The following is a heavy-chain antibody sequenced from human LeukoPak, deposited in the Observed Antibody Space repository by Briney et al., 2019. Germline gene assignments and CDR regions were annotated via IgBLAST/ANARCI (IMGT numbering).Heavy chain of an antibody. J-gene: IGHJ3*02. V-gene: IGHV3-23*01. CDR1: GFTFSSYA. Sequence: GGSLRLSCAASGFTFSSYAMSWVRQAPGKGLDWVSGIGGSGTRTYYADSVKGRFTISRDNLRNTLYLQMNNVKADDTAIYYCVKDYYDSSGYYLGRPLEIWGPGTMVTVTS. CDR2: IGGSGTRT. D-gene: IGHD3-22*01. CDR3: VKDYYDSSGYYLGRPLEI.